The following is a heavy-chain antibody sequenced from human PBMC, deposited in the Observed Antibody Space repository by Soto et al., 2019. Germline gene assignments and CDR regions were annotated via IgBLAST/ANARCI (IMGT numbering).Heavy chain of an antibody. V-gene: IGHV1-2*02. CDR2: INPNTGGT. J-gene: IGHJ5*02. Sequence: ASVKVSCKRSAYIFTSYYIHWVRQVPGQGLEWIGWINPNTGGTNYAQRFKGRVTTTRDTSISTAYMELSRLTSGDTAIYFCARARPRREFDPGGQCTLVTVSS. CDR3: ARARPRREFDP. CDR1: AYIFTSYY.